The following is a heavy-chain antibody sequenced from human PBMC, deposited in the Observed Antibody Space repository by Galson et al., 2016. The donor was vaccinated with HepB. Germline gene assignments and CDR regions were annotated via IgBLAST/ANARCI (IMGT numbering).Heavy chain of an antibody. Sequence: SLRLSCAASGFKFNTYWMSWVRRAPGKGLEWVVNIKQDGSEKNYVDSVKGRFTISRDNAKNSLYLQMNSLRVEDTAVYYCFAAGYGMDVWGQGTTVTVSS. J-gene: IGHJ6*02. V-gene: IGHV3-7*01. CDR2: IKQDGSEK. D-gene: IGHD6-13*01. CDR3: FAAGYGMDV. CDR1: GFKFNTYW.